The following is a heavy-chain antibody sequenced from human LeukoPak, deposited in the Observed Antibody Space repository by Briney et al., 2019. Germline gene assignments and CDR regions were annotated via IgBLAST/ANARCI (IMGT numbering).Heavy chain of an antibody. Sequence: KPSETLSLTCNVSGDSLTSNFWSWIRQTPGKGLEWIGYVFHSGTTNYSPSLKSRVTISLDTSKKQIYLRLASVTAADTALYYCARRMATVTDAFDIWGRGTKVSVSS. CDR2: VFHSGTT. CDR1: GDSLTSNF. D-gene: IGHD5-24*01. CDR3: ARRMATVTDAFDI. V-gene: IGHV4-59*08. J-gene: IGHJ3*02.